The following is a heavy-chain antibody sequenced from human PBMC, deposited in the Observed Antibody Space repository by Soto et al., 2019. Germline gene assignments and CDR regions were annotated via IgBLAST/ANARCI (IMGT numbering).Heavy chain of an antibody. D-gene: IGHD3-10*01. Sequence: GGSLRLSCTVSGFTFSDYYMSWIRQAPGKGLEWVSYISSGSTYTNYADSVKGRFTISRDNAKNSLYLQMNSLRAEDTAVYYCARESSGSSKNLDYWGQGVLVTVSS. CDR3: ARESSGSSKNLDY. V-gene: IGHV3-11*05. CDR1: GFTFSDYY. CDR2: ISSGSTYT. J-gene: IGHJ4*01.